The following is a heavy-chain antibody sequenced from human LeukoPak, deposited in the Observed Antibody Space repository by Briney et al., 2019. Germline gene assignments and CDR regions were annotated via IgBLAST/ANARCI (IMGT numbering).Heavy chain of an antibody. J-gene: IGHJ6*02. CDR2: INHSGST. V-gene: IGHV4-34*01. D-gene: IGHD6-19*01. CDR3: ARGRYSSGWDYYYGMDV. CDR1: GGSFSGYY. Sequence: SETLSLTCAVYGGSFSGYYWSWIRQPRGKGLEWMGEINHSGSTNYNPSLKSRVTISVDTSKNQFSLKLSSVTAADTAVYYCARGRYSSGWDYYYGMDVWGQGTTVTVSS.